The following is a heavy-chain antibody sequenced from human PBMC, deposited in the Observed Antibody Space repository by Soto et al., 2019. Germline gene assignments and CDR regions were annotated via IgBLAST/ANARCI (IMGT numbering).Heavy chain of an antibody. Sequence: QMQLVQSGPEVKKPGTSVKVSCKASGFTFTSSAVQWVRQARGQRLEWIGWIVVGSGNTNYAQKFQERVTITRDMSTSTAYMELSSLRSEDTAVYYCVRGRLAAAGTGGFAFDIWGQGTMVTVSS. J-gene: IGHJ3*02. V-gene: IGHV1-58*01. CDR2: IVVGSGNT. D-gene: IGHD6-13*01. CDR1: GFTFTSSA. CDR3: VRGRLAAAGTGGFAFDI.